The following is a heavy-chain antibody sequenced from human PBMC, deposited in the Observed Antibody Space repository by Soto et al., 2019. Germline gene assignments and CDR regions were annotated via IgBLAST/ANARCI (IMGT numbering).Heavy chain of an antibody. CDR2: IIPLYGTV. CDR1: GGTFNSYG. V-gene: IGHV1-69*06. D-gene: IGHD3-10*01. Sequence: QAHLAQSGAEVKKPGSSVTVSCKPSGGTFNSYGISWVRQAPGQGLDWMGVIIPLYGTVNYAQKFQGRVSITADKSTSTAYMDLNSLRSDDTAVYYCARVRVIRGVIPSHFGLWGQGTQVAVSS. J-gene: IGHJ4*02. CDR3: ARVRVIRGVIPSHFGL.